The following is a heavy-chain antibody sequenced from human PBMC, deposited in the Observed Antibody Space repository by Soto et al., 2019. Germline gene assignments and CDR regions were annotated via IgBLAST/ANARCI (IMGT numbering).Heavy chain of an antibody. CDR1: GFPFSSYI. D-gene: IGHD3-10*01. V-gene: IGHV3-23*01. J-gene: IGHJ5*02. Sequence: EVQLLESGGGLVQPGGSLRLSCAASGFPFSSYIMSWVRQAPGKGLEWVSIISEGAGSTYYADSVKGRFTISRDNSKNMLDLQMNSLRADDTAVYSCARMYGSGGRGWFDPWGQGTLVTVSS. CDR3: ARMYGSGGRGWFDP. CDR2: ISEGAGST.